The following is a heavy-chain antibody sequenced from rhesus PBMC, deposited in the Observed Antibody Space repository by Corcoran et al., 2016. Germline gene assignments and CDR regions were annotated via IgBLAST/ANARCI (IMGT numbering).Heavy chain of an antibody. V-gene: IGHV4-80*01. J-gene: IGHJ4*01. Sequence: QVQLQESGPGLVKPSETLSLTCAVSGASISSYWWTWIHQPPGKGLERIGEINGNSGSTYYSPSLSSRVSISKDASKNQFSLTLSSLTAADTAVYYCASEFVSWGQGVLVTVSS. CDR1: GASISSYW. CDR3: ASEFVS. CDR2: INGNSGST.